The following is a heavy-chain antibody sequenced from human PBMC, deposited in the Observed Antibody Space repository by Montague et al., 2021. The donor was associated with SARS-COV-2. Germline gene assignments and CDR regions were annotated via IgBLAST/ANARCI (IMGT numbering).Heavy chain of an antibody. D-gene: IGHD3-16*01. J-gene: IGHJ4*02. V-gene: IGHV3-74*01. CDR1: GFTFSSYW. CDR2: IKSDGSST. Sequence: SLRLSCAASGFTFSSYWMHWVRQAPGKGLVWVSRIKSDGSSTSYADSVKGRFTISRDNAKNTLYLQMNGLRAEDTAVYYCLCLPVVDDWGQGSLVTVSS. CDR3: LCLPVVDD.